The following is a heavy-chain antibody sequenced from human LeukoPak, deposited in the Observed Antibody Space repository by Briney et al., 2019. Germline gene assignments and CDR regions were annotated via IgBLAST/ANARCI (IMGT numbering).Heavy chain of an antibody. CDR2: INPNSGGT. Sequence: ASVKVSCKASGYTFTGYYMHWVRQATGQRLEWMGWINPNSGGTNYAQKFQGRVTMTRDTSISTAYMELSRLRSDDTAVYYCARRSQGSWFDPWGQGTLVTVSS. CDR3: ARRSQGSWFDP. D-gene: IGHD3-10*01. V-gene: IGHV1-2*02. J-gene: IGHJ5*02. CDR1: GYTFTGYY.